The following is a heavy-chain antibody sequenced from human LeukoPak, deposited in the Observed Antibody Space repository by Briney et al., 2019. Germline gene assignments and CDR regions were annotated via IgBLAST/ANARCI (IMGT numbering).Heavy chain of an antibody. CDR1: GYTFTNFD. CDR3: ARRRGSSGWYEEENAFDI. J-gene: IGHJ3*02. CDR2: MNPNSGNT. D-gene: IGHD6-19*01. Sequence: ASMKVSCKASGYTFTNFDINWVRQATGQGLEWMGWMNPNSGNTGYAQKFQGRVTITRNTSISTAYMELSSLRSEDTAVYYCARRRGSSGWYEEENAFDIWGQGTMVTVSS. V-gene: IGHV1-8*01.